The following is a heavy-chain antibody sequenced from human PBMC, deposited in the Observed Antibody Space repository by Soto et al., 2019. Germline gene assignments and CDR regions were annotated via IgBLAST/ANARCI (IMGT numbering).Heavy chain of an antibody. CDR1: GYSISSGYY. Sequence: SETLSLTCAVSGYSISSGYYWGWIRQPPGKGLEWIGSIYHSGSTYYNPSLKSRVTMSVDTSENQFSLKLSSVTAADTAGYYCARAGRWEPYYLYAYWAQGTLVTVSA. V-gene: IGHV4-38-2*01. CDR3: ARAGRWEPYYLYAY. D-gene: IGHD1-26*01. J-gene: IGHJ4*02. CDR2: IYHSGST.